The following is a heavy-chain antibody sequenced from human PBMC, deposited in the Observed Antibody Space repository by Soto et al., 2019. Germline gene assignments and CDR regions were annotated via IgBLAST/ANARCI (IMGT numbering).Heavy chain of an antibody. CDR3: TRGPVRGVIISYFDY. CDR2: IRSKAYGGTT. CDR1: GFTFGDYA. Sequence: GGSLRLSCTASGFTFGDYAMSWVRQAPGKGLEWVGFIRSKAYGGTTEYAASVKGRFTISRDDSKSIAYLQMNGLKTEDTAVYYCTRGPVRGVIISYFDYWGQGTLVTVSS. J-gene: IGHJ4*02. V-gene: IGHV3-49*04. D-gene: IGHD3-10*01.